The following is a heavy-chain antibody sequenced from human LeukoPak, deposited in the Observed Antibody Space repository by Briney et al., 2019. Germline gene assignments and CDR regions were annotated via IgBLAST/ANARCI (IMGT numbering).Heavy chain of an antibody. CDR3: ARESFHLNIA. CDR1: GFTVSSNY. D-gene: IGHD3-3*02. J-gene: IGHJ5*02. V-gene: IGHV3-53*01. CDR2: IYSGGST. Sequence: GGSLRLSCAASGFTVSSNYMSWVRQAPGKGLEWVSVIYSGGSTYYADSVKGRFTISRDNSKNTLYLQMNSVRAEDTAVYYCARESFHLNIAWGQGTLVTVSS.